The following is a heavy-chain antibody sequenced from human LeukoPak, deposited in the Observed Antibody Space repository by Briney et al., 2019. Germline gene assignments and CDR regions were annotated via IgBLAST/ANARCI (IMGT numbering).Heavy chain of an antibody. Sequence: GGSLRLSCAASGFTFSSYGMHWVRQAPGKGLEWVAVIWYDGSNKYYADSVKGRFTVSRDNFKNTLYLQMNSLRAEDTAVYYCAKETTDYGMDVWGQGTTVTVSS. J-gene: IGHJ6*02. CDR3: AKETTDYGMDV. V-gene: IGHV3-30*02. D-gene: IGHD4-11*01. CDR2: IWYDGSNK. CDR1: GFTFSSYG.